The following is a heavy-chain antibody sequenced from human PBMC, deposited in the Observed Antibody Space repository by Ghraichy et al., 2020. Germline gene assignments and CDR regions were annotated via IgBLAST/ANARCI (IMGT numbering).Heavy chain of an antibody. D-gene: IGHD6-6*01. J-gene: IGHJ3*02. V-gene: IGHV3-64D*06. Sequence: GSLRLSCSASGFTFSSYAMHWVRQAPGKGLEYVSAISSNGGSTYYADSVKGRFTISRDNSKNTLYLQMSSLRAEDTAVYYCVKAPYSSSPGAFDIWGQGTMVTVSS. CDR1: GFTFSSYA. CDR2: ISSNGGST. CDR3: VKAPYSSSPGAFDI.